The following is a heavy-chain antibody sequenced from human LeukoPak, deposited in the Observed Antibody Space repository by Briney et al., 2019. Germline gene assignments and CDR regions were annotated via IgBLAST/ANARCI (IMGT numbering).Heavy chain of an antibody. Sequence: KPSETLSLTCAVYGGSFSGYYWSWIRQPPGKGLEWIGEINHSGSTNYNPSLKSRVTISVDTSKNQFSLKLSSVTAADTAVYYCARGLDIAAAGMLWWFDPWGQGTLVTVSS. V-gene: IGHV4-34*01. J-gene: IGHJ5*02. CDR2: INHSGST. D-gene: IGHD6-13*01. CDR1: GGSFSGYY. CDR3: ARGLDIAAAGMLWWFDP.